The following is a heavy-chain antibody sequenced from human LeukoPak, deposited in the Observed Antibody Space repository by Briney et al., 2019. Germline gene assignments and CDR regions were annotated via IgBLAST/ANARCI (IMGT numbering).Heavy chain of an antibody. CDR3: ARGPYSGYDFLIAY. Sequence: PGGSLRLSCAASGFTFSSYSMNWVRQAPGKGLEWVSSISSSSSYIYYADSVKGRFTISRDNAKNSLYLQMNSLRAEDTAVYYCARGPYSGYDFLIAYWGQGTLVTVSS. V-gene: IGHV3-21*01. CDR1: GFTFSSYS. J-gene: IGHJ4*02. D-gene: IGHD5-12*01. CDR2: ISSSSSYI.